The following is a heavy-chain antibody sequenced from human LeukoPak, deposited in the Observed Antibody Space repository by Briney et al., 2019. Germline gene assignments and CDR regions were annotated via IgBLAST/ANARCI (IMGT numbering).Heavy chain of an antibody. CDR1: GFTFSSYW. D-gene: IGHD3-9*01. J-gene: IGHJ4*02. Sequence: PGGSLRLSCAASGFTFSSYWMSWVRQAPGKGLEWVANIKQDGSEKYYVDSVKGRFTISRDNAKNSLYLQMNSLRAEDTAVYYCARDRPYYDILTGYYIESTTHYFDYWGQGTLVTVSS. CDR2: IKQDGSEK. CDR3: ARDRPYYDILTGYYIESTTHYFDY. V-gene: IGHV3-7*01.